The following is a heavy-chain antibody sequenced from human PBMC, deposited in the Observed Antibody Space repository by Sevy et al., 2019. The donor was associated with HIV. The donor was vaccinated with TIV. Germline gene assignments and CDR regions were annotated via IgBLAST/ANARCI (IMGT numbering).Heavy chain of an antibody. V-gene: IGHV5-51*01. CDR1: EYSFTSYW. Sequence: GESLKISCKGSEYSFTSYWIGWVRQMPGKGLEWMGIIYPDDSNTRYSPSFQGLVTISADKSINTAYLQWSSLKASDTAMYYCARQGDYGDYRGFYYHMDVWGQRTTVTVSS. D-gene: IGHD4-17*01. CDR2: IYPDDSNT. J-gene: IGHJ6*02. CDR3: ARQGDYGDYRGFYYHMDV.